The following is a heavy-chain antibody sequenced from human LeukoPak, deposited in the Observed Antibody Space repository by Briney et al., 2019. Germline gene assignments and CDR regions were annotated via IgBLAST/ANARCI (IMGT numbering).Heavy chain of an antibody. J-gene: IGHJ3*02. V-gene: IGHV1-24*01. D-gene: IGHD3-9*01. Sequence: GASVKVSCKVSGYTLTELSMHWVRQAPGKGLEWMGGFDPEDGETIYAQKFQGRVTMTEDTSTDTAYMELSSLRSEDTAVYYCATDRMYDILTGYVYAFDIWGQGTMVTVSS. CDR2: FDPEDGET. CDR1: GYTLTELS. CDR3: ATDRMYDILTGYVYAFDI.